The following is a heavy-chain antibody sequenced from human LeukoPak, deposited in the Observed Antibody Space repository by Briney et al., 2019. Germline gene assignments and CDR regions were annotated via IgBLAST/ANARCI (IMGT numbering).Heavy chain of an antibody. J-gene: IGHJ4*02. D-gene: IGHD2-21*02. CDR3: ARDRAYDCGGDCYHDY. Sequence: GGSLRLSCAASGFTFSSYSMNWVRQAPGKGLGWVSSISSSSSYIYYADSVKGRFTISRDNAKNSLYLQMNSLRAEDTAVYYCARDRAYDCGGDCYHDYWGQGTLVTVSS. V-gene: IGHV3-21*01. CDR1: GFTFSSYS. CDR2: ISSSSSYI.